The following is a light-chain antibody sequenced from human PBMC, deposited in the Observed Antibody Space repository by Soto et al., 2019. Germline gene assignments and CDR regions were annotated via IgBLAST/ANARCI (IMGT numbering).Light chain of an antibody. J-gene: IGKJ5*01. CDR1: QSLLHNNGYNS. Sequence: DIVMTQSPLSLPVTPGEPASISCRSSQSLLHNNGYNSLNWYLQKPGQSPQLLIYLGSDRSSGVPYRVSGSGAGANFTLKISRVEAEDVGIYYCMQALETPINFGPGTRLEIK. CDR2: LGS. V-gene: IGKV2-28*01. CDR3: MQALETPIN.